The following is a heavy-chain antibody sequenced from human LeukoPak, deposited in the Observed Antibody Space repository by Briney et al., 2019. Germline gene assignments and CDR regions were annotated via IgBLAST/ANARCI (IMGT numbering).Heavy chain of an antibody. CDR1: GFTFSSYS. D-gene: IGHD1-26*01. CDR2: ISSSSSYI. CDR3: ARDPGRVGYFDY. Sequence: GSLRLSCAASGFTFSSYSMNWVRQAPGKGLEWVSSISSSSSYIYYADSVKGRFTISRDNAKNSLYLQMNSLRAEDTAVYYCARDPGRVGYFDYWGQGTLVTVSS. V-gene: IGHV3-21*01. J-gene: IGHJ4*02.